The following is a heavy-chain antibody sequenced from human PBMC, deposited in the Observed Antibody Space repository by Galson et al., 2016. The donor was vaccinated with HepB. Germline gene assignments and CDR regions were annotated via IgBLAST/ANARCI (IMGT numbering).Heavy chain of an antibody. V-gene: IGHV3-53*01. D-gene: IGHD6-19*01. CDR2: IYSGDST. CDR1: GFTVSSTF. CDR3: ARGKAVTGSDPLDP. Sequence: SLRLSCAASGFTVSSTFMTWVRQAPGKGLEWVSVIYSGDSTNYADSVKGRFTISRDNSKNTLYLQMNSLRVEDTAVYYCARGKAVTGSDPLDPWGQGTLVT. J-gene: IGHJ5*02.